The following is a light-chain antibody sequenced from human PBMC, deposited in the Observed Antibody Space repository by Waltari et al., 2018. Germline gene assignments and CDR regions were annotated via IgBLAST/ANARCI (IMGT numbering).Light chain of an antibody. CDR3: HQSDDWPPYS. J-gene: IGKJ2*03. CDR2: DGS. Sequence: EIVMTQSPATLSVSPGERVTLSCRASPSVRSNLAWYQQKPGQGPRLLIYDGSTRATGIPARFGGSGSGTDFTLTISSLQSEDCAIYYCHQSDDWPPYSFGQGTKLEIK. CDR1: PSVRSN. V-gene: IGKV3-15*01.